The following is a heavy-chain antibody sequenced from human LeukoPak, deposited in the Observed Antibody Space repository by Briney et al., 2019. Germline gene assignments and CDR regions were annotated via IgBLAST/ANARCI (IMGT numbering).Heavy chain of an antibody. Sequence: SETLSLTCTVSGGSISSSSYYWGWIRQPPGKGLEWIGSIYYSGSTYYNPSLKSRVTISVDTSKNQFSLKLSSVTAADTAVYYCAGTAVAGTLAYYYYMDVWGKGTTVTISS. CDR1: GGSISSSSYY. CDR2: IYYSGST. CDR3: AGTAVAGTLAYYYYMDV. V-gene: IGHV4-39*01. D-gene: IGHD6-19*01. J-gene: IGHJ6*03.